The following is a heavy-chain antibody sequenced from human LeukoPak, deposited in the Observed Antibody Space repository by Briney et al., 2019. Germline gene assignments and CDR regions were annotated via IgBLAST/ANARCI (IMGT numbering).Heavy chain of an antibody. D-gene: IGHD1-1*01. CDR1: GFTFSNYG. J-gene: IGHJ2*01. CDR3: AKDKDVWGWNWIFDL. CDR2: ITHDGAVR. V-gene: IGHV3-30*02. Sequence: PGGSLRLSCAASGFTFSNYGMHWLRQAPGKGLQWLTFITHDGAVRYEADSVKGRFTIYRDNSKNTVFLQMNTLGLDDTAMYYCAKDKDVWGWNWIFDLWGRGTLVTVSS.